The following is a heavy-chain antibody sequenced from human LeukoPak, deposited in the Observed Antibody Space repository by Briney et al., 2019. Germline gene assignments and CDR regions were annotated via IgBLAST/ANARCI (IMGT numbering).Heavy chain of an antibody. J-gene: IGHJ4*02. CDR1: GFTFSSYG. V-gene: IGHV3-30*18. Sequence: GGSLRPSCAASGFTFSSYGMHWVRQAPGKGLEWVAVISYDGSNKYYADSVKGRFTISRDNSKNTLYLQMNSLRAEDTAVYYCAKDAPRGGFDYWGQGTLVTVSS. CDR3: AKDAPRGGFDY. CDR2: ISYDGSNK. D-gene: IGHD3-10*01.